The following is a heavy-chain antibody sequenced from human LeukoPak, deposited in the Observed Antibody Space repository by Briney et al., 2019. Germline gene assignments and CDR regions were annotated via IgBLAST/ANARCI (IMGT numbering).Heavy chain of an antibody. CDR1: GFTFSSYA. V-gene: IGHV3-30*04. CDR2: ISYDGSNK. Sequence: GGSLRLSCAASGFTFSSYAMHWVRQAPGKGLEWVAVISYDGSNKYYADSVKGRFTISRDNAKNSLYLQMNSLRAEDTAVYYCARDSRDGYYRPDYFDYWGQGILVTVSS. D-gene: IGHD5-24*01. CDR3: ARDSRDGYYRPDYFDY. J-gene: IGHJ4*02.